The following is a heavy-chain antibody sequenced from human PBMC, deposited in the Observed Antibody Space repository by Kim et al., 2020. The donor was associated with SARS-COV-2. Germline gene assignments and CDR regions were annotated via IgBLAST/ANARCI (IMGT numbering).Heavy chain of an antibody. V-gene: IGHV4-59*08. CDR2: ST. Sequence: STNYHPSLKSRVTLPVDTSKNQFSLKLSSVTAADTAVYYCARLSSSWADYWGQGTLVTVSS. J-gene: IGHJ4*02. CDR3: ARLSSSWADY. D-gene: IGHD6-13*01.